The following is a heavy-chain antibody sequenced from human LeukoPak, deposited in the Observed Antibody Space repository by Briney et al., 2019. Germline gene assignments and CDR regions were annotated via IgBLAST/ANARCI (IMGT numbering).Heavy chain of an antibody. V-gene: IGHV7-4-1*02. J-gene: IGHJ4*02. CDR3: ARVLAMVRGAPFDY. CDR2: INTNTGNP. D-gene: IGHD3-10*01. Sequence: GASVKVSCKASGYTFTSYGMNWVRQAPGQGLEWMRWINTNTGNPTYAQGFTGRFVFSLDTSVSTAYLQITSLKAEDTAVYYCARVLAMVRGAPFDYWGQGTLVTVSS. CDR1: GYTFTSYG.